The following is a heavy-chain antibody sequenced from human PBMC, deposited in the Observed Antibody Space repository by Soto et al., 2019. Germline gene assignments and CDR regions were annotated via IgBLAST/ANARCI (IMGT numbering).Heavy chain of an antibody. CDR1: GFTFSSYG. Sequence: QVQLVESGGGVVQPGRSLRLSCAASGFTFSSYGMHWVRQAPGKGLEWVAVISYDGSNKYYADSVKGRFTISRDNSKNTLYLQMNSLRAEDTAVYYCATGHLAGQWLLTWWFDPWGQGTLVTVSS. CDR2: ISYDGSNK. CDR3: ATGHLAGQWLLTWWFDP. J-gene: IGHJ5*02. V-gene: IGHV3-30*03. D-gene: IGHD6-19*01.